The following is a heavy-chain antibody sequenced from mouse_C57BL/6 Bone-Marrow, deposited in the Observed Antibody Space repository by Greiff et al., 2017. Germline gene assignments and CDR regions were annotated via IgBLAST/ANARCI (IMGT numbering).Heavy chain of an antibody. V-gene: IGHV5-6*02. CDR2: ISSGGSYT. CDR1: GFTFSSYG. Sequence: EVKLVESGGDLVKPGGSLKLSCAASGFTFSSYGMSWVRQTPDKRLEWVATISSGGSYTYYPDSVKGRFTISRDNAKNTLYLQMSSLKSEDTAMYDGARRDTTVVAHYYAMDYWGQGTSVTVSS. J-gene: IGHJ4*01. D-gene: IGHD1-1*01. CDR3: ARRDTTVVAHYYAMDY.